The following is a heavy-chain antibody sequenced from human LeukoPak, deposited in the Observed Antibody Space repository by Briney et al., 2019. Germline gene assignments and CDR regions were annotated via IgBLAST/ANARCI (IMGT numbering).Heavy chain of an antibody. CDR3: ARGSAAGRADYYMDV. CDR1: GYTFTGYY. J-gene: IGHJ6*03. Sequence: ASVKVSCKASGYTFTGYYMHWVRQATGQGLEWMGWMNPNSGNTGYAQKFQGRVTITRNTSISTAYMELSSLRSEDTAVYYCARGSAAGRADYYMDVWGKGTTVTVSS. CDR2: MNPNSGNT. D-gene: IGHD6-13*01. V-gene: IGHV1-8*03.